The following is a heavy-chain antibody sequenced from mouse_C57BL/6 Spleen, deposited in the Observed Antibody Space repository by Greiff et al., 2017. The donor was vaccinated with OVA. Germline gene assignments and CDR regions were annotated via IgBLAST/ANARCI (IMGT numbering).Heavy chain of an antibody. V-gene: IGHV1-53*01. CDR3: ARSATVVAYYFDY. D-gene: IGHD1-1*01. J-gene: IGHJ2*01. CDR1: GYTFTSYW. Sequence: QVQLQQPGTELVKPGASVKLSCKASGYTFTSYWMHWVKQRPGQGLEWIGNINPSDGGTNYNEKFKSKATLTVDKSSSTAYMQLSSLTSEDSAVYYCARSATVVAYYFDYWGQGTTLTVSS. CDR2: INPSDGGT.